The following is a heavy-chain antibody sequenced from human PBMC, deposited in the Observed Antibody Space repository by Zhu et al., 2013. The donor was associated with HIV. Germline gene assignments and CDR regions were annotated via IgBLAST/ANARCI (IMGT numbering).Heavy chain of an antibody. D-gene: IGHD3-9*01. V-gene: IGHV4-59*01. CDR2: IYYSGST. CDR3: ARAAHYYDILTGYYSFGNFDY. Sequence: VQLQESGPGLVKPSETLSLTCTVSGGSISSYYWSWIRQPPGKGLEWIGYIYYSGSTNYNPSLKSRVTISVDTSKNQFSLKLSSVTAADTAVYYCARAAHYYDILTGYYSFGNFDYWGQGTLVTVSS. CDR1: GGSISSYY. J-gene: IGHJ4*02.